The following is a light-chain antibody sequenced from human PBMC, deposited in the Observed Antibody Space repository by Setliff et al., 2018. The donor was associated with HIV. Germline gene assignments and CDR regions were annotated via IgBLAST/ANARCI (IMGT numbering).Light chain of an antibody. CDR2: EDR. J-gene: IGLJ1*01. CDR1: SRDVGGYNY. Sequence: QSALTQPAAVSGSPGQSITISCTGTSRDVGGYNYVSWYQQHPGKAPKLIIYEDRNRPSGVSNRFSGSKSGNTASLTISGLQTEDEADYYCSSYAITNTLPFGTGTKVTVL. V-gene: IGLV2-14*01. CDR3: SSYAITNTLP.